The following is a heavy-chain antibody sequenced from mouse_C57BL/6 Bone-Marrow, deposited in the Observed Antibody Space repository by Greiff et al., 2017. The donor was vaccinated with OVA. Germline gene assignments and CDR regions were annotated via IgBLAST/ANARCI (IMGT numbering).Heavy chain of an antibody. CDR2: IDPENGDT. Sequence: VQLQQSGAELVRPGASVKLSCTASGFNIKDDYMHWVKQRPEQGLEWIGWIDPENGDTEYASKFQGKATITADTSSNTAYLQLSSLTSEDPAVYYCTTWYYYGSGAYWGPETLVTVSA. V-gene: IGHV14-4*01. J-gene: IGHJ3*01. CDR1: GFNIKDDY. D-gene: IGHD1-1*01. CDR3: TTWYYYGSGAY.